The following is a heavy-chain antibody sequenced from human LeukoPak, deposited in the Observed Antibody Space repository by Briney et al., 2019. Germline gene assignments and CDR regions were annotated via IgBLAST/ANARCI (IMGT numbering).Heavy chain of an antibody. V-gene: IGHV1-18*01. J-gene: IGHJ6*02. CDR3: AREKVTMVRGVLYYYYGMDV. Sequence: ASVKVSCKASGYTFTCYGISWVRQAPGQGLEWMGWISTYNGNTKYVQDLQGRVTMTTDTSTSTAYMELRSLRSDDTAVYYCAREKVTMVRGVLYYYYGMDVWGQGTTVTVSS. D-gene: IGHD3-10*01. CDR2: ISTYNGNT. CDR1: GYTFTCYG.